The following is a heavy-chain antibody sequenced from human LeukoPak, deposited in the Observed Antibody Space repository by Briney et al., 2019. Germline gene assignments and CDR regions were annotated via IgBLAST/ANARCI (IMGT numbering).Heavy chain of an antibody. CDR3: ARDRNDAFDI. J-gene: IGHJ3*02. CDR2: IYYSGST. CDR1: GGSISSYY. Sequence: PSETLSLTCTVSGGSISSYYWSWIRQPPGKGLEWIGYIYYSGSTYYNPSLKSRVTISVDTSKNQFSLKLSSVTAADTAVYYCARDRNDAFDIWGKGQWSPSLQ. V-gene: IGHV4-59*12.